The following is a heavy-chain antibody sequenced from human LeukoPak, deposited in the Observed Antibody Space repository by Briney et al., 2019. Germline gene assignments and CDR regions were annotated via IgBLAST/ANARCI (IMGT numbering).Heavy chain of an antibody. J-gene: IGHJ4*02. V-gene: IGHV3-23*01. CDR1: GFTFSSYA. CDR2: ISGSGGST. Sequence: PGGSLRLSCAASGFTFSSYAMSWVRQAPGKGLEWVSAISGSGGSTYYADSVKGRFTISSDNSKNTLYLQMNSLRAEDTAVYYCAKEGYYYDSSGYPTPFDYWGQGTLVTVSS. CDR3: AKEGYYYDSSGYPTPFDY. D-gene: IGHD3-22*01.